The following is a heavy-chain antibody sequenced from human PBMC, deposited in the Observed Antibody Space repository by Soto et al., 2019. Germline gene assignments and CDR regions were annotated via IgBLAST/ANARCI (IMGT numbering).Heavy chain of an antibody. CDR2: IYVTGAV. J-gene: IGHJ5*02. Sequence: TLSLTCSVSGAALNSGNYYWSWIRQVPGKGLEWIGHIYVTGAVDYNPSLRDRITISQDTSERQFSLNLRLVTAADTAVYYCARLRIAKNNYKCSDPWGQGTLLTVSS. D-gene: IGHD2-21*01. CDR3: ARLRIAKNNYKCSDP. CDR1: GAALNSGNYY. V-gene: IGHV4-31*03.